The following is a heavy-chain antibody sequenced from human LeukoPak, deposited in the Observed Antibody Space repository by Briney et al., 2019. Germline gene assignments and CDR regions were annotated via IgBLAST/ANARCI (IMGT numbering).Heavy chain of an antibody. J-gene: IGHJ6*03. CDR2: MNPNSGNT. D-gene: IGHD3/OR15-3a*01. CDR1: GYTFTSYD. Sequence: GASVKVSCKASGYTFTSYDINWVRQATGQGLEWMGWMNPNSGNTGYAQKFQGRVTITRNTSISTAYMELSSLRSEDTAVYYCARGGRTGITYYYYYYMDVWGKGTTATVSS. V-gene: IGHV1-8*03. CDR3: ARGGRTGITYYYYYYMDV.